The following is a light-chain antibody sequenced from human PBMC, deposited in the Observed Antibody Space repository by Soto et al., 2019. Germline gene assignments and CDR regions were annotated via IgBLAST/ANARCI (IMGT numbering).Light chain of an antibody. Sequence: QSVVTQPPSASGTPGQRVTISCSGSSSNIGRNTVNWYQQFPGTAPNILIYNNNERPSGVPDRFSGSKSGTSASLAISGLRSEDEADYYCAVWDASLNGRVFGGGTKLTVL. CDR3: AVWDASLNGRV. CDR1: SSNIGRNT. J-gene: IGLJ3*02. V-gene: IGLV1-44*01. CDR2: NNN.